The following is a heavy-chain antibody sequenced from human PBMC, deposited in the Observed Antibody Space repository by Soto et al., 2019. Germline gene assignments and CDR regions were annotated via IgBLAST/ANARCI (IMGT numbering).Heavy chain of an antibody. J-gene: IGHJ5*02. Sequence: PGGSLRLSCAASGFTFSSYAMSWVRQAPGKGLEWVSAISGSGGSTYYADSVKGRFTISRDNSKNTLYLQMDSLRAEDTAVYYCAQEYDFWSANPQWDWFDPWGQGTLVTVSS. D-gene: IGHD3-3*01. CDR3: AQEYDFWSANPQWDWFDP. V-gene: IGHV3-23*01. CDR2: ISGSGGST. CDR1: GFTFSSYA.